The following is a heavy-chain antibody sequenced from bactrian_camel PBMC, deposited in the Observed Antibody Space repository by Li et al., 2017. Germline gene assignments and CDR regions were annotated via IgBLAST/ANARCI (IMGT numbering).Heavy chain of an antibody. V-gene: IGHV3S66*01. CDR2: ISGDGST. CDR3: AADWSCRSDYES. J-gene: IGHJ4*01. D-gene: IGHD4*01. CDR1: FFILDDFD. Sequence: VQLVESGGGSVQAGGSLRLSCEASFFILDDFDMMWYRQAPGNECELVSSISGDGSTYYTDAVKGRFTISHDNAKKTLELQMNNLKPEDTGMYYCAADWSCRSDYESWGQGTQVTVS.